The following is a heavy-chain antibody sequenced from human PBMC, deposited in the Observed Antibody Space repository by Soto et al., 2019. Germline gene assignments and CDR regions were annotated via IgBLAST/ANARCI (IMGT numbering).Heavy chain of an antibody. D-gene: IGHD3-22*01. CDR3: AKSPGMYYYDSSGYYHYDY. Sequence: SLRLSCAASGFTFSSYAMSWVRPAPGKGLEWVSAISGSGVSTYYADSVKGRFTISRDNSKNTLYLQMNSLRAEDTAVYYCAKSPGMYYYDSSGYYHYDYWGQGTLVTVSS. CDR1: GFTFSSYA. V-gene: IGHV3-23*01. J-gene: IGHJ4*02. CDR2: ISGSGVST.